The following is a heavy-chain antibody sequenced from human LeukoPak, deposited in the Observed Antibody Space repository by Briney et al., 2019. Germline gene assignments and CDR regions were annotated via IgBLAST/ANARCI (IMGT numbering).Heavy chain of an antibody. CDR3: AKDITMVRGVFDAWDY. J-gene: IGHJ4*02. Sequence: QPGGSLRLSCAASGFTFDDYAMHWVRQAPGKGLEWVSSLGWNSGSIGYADSVKSRFTISRDNAKNSLYLQMNSLRAEDTALYYCAKDITMVRGVFDAWDYWGQGTLVTVSS. V-gene: IGHV3-9*01. D-gene: IGHD3-10*01. CDR1: GFTFDDYA. CDR2: LGWNSGSI.